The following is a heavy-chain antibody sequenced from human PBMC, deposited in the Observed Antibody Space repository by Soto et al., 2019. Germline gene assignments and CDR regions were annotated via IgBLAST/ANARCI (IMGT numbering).Heavy chain of an antibody. CDR1: GFTFGDYA. Sequence: SLRLSCTASGFTFGDYAMSWFRQAPGKGLEWVGFIRSKAYGGTTEYAASVRGRFTISRDDSKSIAYLQMNSLKTEDTAVYYCTRDYSSSSGWFDPWGQGTLVTVSS. V-gene: IGHV3-49*03. D-gene: IGHD6-6*01. CDR3: TRDYSSSSGWFDP. CDR2: IRSKAYGGTT. J-gene: IGHJ5*02.